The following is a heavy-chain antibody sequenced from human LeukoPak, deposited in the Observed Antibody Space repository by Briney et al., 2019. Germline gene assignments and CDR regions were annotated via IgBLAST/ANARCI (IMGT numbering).Heavy chain of an antibody. Sequence: PGGSLRLSCAASGFTFSSYAMSWVRQAPGKGLEWVSGIGWSGSSTGYADSVKGRFTISIDNAKNSLYLQLNSLRAEDTAFYYCARDRASGWYRGDYDYWGQGTLVTVSS. D-gene: IGHD6-19*01. CDR2: IGWSGSST. J-gene: IGHJ4*02. CDR1: GFTFSSYA. V-gene: IGHV3-20*04. CDR3: ARDRASGWYRGDYDY.